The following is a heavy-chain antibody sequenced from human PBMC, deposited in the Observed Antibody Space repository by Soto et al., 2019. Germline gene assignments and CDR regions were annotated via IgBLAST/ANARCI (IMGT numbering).Heavy chain of an antibody. V-gene: IGHV3-23*01. CDR2: ISGSGGST. D-gene: IGHD3-10*01. Sequence: GGSLRLSCGASGFTFSGYAMGWVRQAPGKGLEWVSAISGSGGSTYYADSVKGRFTISRDNSKNTLYLQMSSLRAEDTALYYCAKERGYGSGSPPDFDYWGQGTMVTISS. CDR1: GFTFSGYA. CDR3: AKERGYGSGSPPDFDY. J-gene: IGHJ4*02.